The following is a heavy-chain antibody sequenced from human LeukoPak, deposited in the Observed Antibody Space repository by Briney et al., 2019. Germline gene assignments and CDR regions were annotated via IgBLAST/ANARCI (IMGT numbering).Heavy chain of an antibody. V-gene: IGHV3-23*01. CDR2: IGATYTGGST. CDR1: GFTFSNFA. Sequence: GGSLRLSCTASGFTFSNFAMSWVRQSPGKGLEWVSSIGATYTGGSTYYADSVKGRFTVSRDSPKNTVYLQMNSLRAEDTAVYYCATGFDPWGQGTLVTVSS. J-gene: IGHJ5*02. CDR3: ATGFDP.